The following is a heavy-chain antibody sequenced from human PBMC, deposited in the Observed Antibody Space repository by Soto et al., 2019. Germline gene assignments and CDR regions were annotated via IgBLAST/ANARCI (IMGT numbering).Heavy chain of an antibody. Sequence: EVRLVESGGGLVQPGGSLRLSCAASGFTFSNYWMTWIRQVPGKGLEWVANIKKDESKKSYLDSVRGRFTISRDNAQNSLYLQMDGLRAEDTALYYCAGNVAPGTDSLELDAFDIWGQGKMVTV. CDR3: AGNVAPGTDSLELDAFDI. CDR1: GFTFSNYW. D-gene: IGHD1-7*01. CDR2: IKKDESKK. V-gene: IGHV3-7*05. J-gene: IGHJ3*02.